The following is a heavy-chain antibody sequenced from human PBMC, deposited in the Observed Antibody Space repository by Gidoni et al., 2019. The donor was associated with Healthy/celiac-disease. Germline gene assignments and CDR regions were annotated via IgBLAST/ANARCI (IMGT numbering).Heavy chain of an antibody. J-gene: IGHJ5*02. CDR2: IDPSDSYT. CDR3: AVSLDGAAAGRAP. D-gene: IGHD6-13*01. Sequence: DVQLVQSGAEVKKPGESLRISCKGSGYTFTSYWISWLRQMPGKGLERMGRIDPSDSYTNYSPSFQAHVTISADKSISTAYLQWSSLKASDTAMYYCAVSLDGAAAGRAPWGQGTLVTVSS. V-gene: IGHV5-10-1*01. CDR1: GYTFTSYW.